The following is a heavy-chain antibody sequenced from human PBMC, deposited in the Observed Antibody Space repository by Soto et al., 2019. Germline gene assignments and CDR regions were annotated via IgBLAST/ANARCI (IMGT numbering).Heavy chain of an antibody. CDR1: GGSISSGDYY. Sequence: SETLSLTCTVSGGSISSGDYYWSWTRQPPATGLEWIGYIYSSGTTYYSPSLKSRVTISMDTSGNQFSLNLSSVTAADTAFYFCARGGYHSDHSGPLFDWGQGALLTASS. D-gene: IGHD3-22*01. CDR2: IYSSGTT. CDR3: ARGGYHSDHSGPLFD. J-gene: IGHJ4*02. V-gene: IGHV4-30-4*01.